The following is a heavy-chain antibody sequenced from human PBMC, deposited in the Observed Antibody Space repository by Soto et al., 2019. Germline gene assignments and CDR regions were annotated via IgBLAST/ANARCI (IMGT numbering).Heavy chain of an antibody. CDR1: GGSISSSSYY. D-gene: IGHD6-19*01. J-gene: IGHJ6*02. V-gene: IGHV4-39*01. CDR2: IYYSGST. CDR3: ARQGVQYSSGWYGDYYYGMDV. Sequence: SETLSLTCTVSGGSISSSSYYWGWIRQPPGKGLEWIGSIYYSGSTYYNPSLKSRVTISVDTSKNQFSLKLSSVTAADTAVYYCARQGVQYSSGWYGDYYYGMDVWGQGTTVTVSS.